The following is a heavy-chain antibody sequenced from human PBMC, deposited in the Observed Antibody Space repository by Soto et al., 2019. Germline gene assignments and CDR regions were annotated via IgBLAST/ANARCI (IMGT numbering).Heavy chain of an antibody. CDR1: GFTFSAYY. CDR3: VREYYYGMDV. J-gene: IGHJ6*02. CDR2: ITSSSDYT. Sequence: QEQLVESGGGLVRPGGSLRLSCAASGFTFSAYYMTWMRQAPGKGLEWVSYITSSSDYTNYAGSVKGRFTISRDNAKNSLYLQMNSLRGEDTAVYYCVREYYYGMDVWGQGTTVTVSS. V-gene: IGHV3-11*05.